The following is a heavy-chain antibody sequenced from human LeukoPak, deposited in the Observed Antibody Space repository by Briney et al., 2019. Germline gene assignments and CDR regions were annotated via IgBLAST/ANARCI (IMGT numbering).Heavy chain of an antibody. J-gene: IGHJ4*02. CDR1: GYTFTSYY. D-gene: IGHD1-14*01. CDR3: ARDSRSRGAPGNYFDY. Sequence: GASVKVSCKASGYTFTSYYMHWVRQAPGQGLEWMGMINPSGGSTSYAQKFQGRVAMTRDTSTSTVYMELSSLRSEDTAVYYCARDSRSRGAPGNYFDYWGQGTLVTVSS. V-gene: IGHV1-46*01. CDR2: INPSGGST.